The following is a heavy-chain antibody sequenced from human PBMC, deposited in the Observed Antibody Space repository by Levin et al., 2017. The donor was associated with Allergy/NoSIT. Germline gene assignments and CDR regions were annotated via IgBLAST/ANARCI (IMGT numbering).Heavy chain of an antibody. CDR3: TTDAGHDSWRGSYRNEITY. CDR2: IKSKSDGGTT. Sequence: KPGGSLRLSCAASGFTFTNAWMSWVRQAPGKGLEWVGRIKSKSDGGTTDYPAPVKGRFIISRDDSRNTLFLQVNSLKTEDTAVYYCTTDAGHDSWRGSYRNEITYWGQGTQVTVSS. D-gene: IGHD3-3*01. J-gene: IGHJ4*02. V-gene: IGHV3-15*05. CDR1: GFTFTNAW.